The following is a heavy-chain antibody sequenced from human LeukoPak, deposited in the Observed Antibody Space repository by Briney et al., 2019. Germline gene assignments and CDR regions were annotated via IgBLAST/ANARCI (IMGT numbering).Heavy chain of an antibody. J-gene: IGHJ4*02. D-gene: IGHD3-22*01. Sequence: GGSLRLSCAASGFTFSSYAITWVRQAPGEGLEWVSTVSGHGTSSYYPDSVKGRFAVSRDNSKNTVFLQMSSLGAEDSAQYYCAKSVDSRGYWFERGADFWGQGTVVTVSS. CDR2: VSGHGTSS. V-gene: IGHV3-23*01. CDR3: AKSVDSRGYWFERGADF. CDR1: GFTFSSYA.